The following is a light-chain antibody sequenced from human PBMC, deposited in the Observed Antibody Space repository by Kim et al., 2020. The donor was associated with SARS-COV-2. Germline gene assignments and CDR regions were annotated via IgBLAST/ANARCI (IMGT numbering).Light chain of an antibody. J-gene: IGKJ1*01. CDR2: GAS. V-gene: IGKV3-20*01. Sequence: EIVLTQSPGTLSLSPGERATLSCRASQTVTSNYLAWYQQKPGQAPRLLIDGASSRATGIPARFSGSGSGTGFTRTISRLEPEDFAVYYCKQYGSSPATFGQGTKRGIK. CDR1: QTVTSNY. CDR3: KQYGSSPAT.